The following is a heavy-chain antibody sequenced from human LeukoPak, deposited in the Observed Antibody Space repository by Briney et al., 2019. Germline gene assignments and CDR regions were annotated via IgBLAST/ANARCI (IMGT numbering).Heavy chain of an antibody. D-gene: IGHD3-9*01. CDR2: IYTSGST. Sequence: PSETLSLTCTASGGSISGYNWSWIRQPAGKGLEWIGRIYTSGSTNYNPSLKSRVTMSVDTSKNQFSLKLSSVTAADTAVYYCARENFDMLTGYYNWDNWIDPWSQGTLVTVSS. J-gene: IGHJ5*02. CDR3: ARENFDMLTGYYNWDNWIDP. CDR1: GGSISGYN. V-gene: IGHV4-4*07.